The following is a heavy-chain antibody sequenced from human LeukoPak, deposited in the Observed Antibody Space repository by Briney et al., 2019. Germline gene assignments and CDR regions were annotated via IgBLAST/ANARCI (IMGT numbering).Heavy chain of an antibody. D-gene: IGHD6-13*01. V-gene: IGHV4-61*02. CDR3: ASRHSKQQPYYYYMDI. CDR1: GDSLCSGIYY. CDR2: IYSNGDT. J-gene: IGHJ6*03. Sequence: SETLSLTCTVSGDSLCSGIYYWSSIHAPAGPGLEWSGRIYSNGDTKFNPSLKSRVTISLDTSKNQFSLKLSSATAADTAVYYCASRHSKQQPYYYYMDIWGKGNTVTVSS.